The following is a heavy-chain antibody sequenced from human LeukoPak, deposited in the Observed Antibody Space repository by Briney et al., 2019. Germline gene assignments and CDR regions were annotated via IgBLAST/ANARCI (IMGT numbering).Heavy chain of an antibody. CDR1: GGSFSGYY. Sequence: SETVSLTCAVYGGSFSGYYWSWIRQPPGKGLEWIGEINPSGGTNYSPSLKSRVTISVDTSKNQLSLKLSSVTAADTAEYFCARSGTLWGYFDFWGQGTLVTVAS. CDR2: INPSGGT. CDR3: ARSGTLWGYFDF. J-gene: IGHJ4*02. V-gene: IGHV4-34*01. D-gene: IGHD3-10*01.